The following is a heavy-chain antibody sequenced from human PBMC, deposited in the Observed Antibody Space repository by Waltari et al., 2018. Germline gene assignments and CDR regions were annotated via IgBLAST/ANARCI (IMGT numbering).Heavy chain of an antibody. D-gene: IGHD3-10*01. V-gene: IGHV1-8*02. CDR2: MDPNSGNT. J-gene: IGHJ4*02. CDR1: GGTFSSYA. Sequence: VQLVQSGAEVKKPGSSVKVSCKASGGTFSSYAISWVRQAPGQGLEWKGGMDPNSGNTGYAKKFQGRCTRTRNTAISTAYMELSSLRSEDTAVYYCARGRITMVRGGMGYWGQGTLVTVSS. CDR3: ARGRITMVRGGMGY.